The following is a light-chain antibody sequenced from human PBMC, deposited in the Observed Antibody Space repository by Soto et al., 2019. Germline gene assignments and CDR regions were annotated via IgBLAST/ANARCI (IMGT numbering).Light chain of an antibody. V-gene: IGKV3-20*01. Sequence: EIVLTQSPGILSLSPGERATLSCRASQSVSNNYLAWYQQKPGQAPRLLIYGASNRATGIPDRFSGRGSGTDFTLTISRLEPEDFAVYYCQQYGSSGTFGQGTKVEIK. CDR2: GAS. CDR3: QQYGSSGT. J-gene: IGKJ1*01. CDR1: QSVSNNY.